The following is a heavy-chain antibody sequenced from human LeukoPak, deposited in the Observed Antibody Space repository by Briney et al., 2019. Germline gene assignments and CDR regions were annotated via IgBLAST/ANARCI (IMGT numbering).Heavy chain of an antibody. CDR3: ARGLLGYCSGGSCLESYYYYGMDV. Sequence: GGSLRLSCAASGFTFSSYWMSWVRQAPGKGLEWVANIKQDGSEKYYVDSVKDRFTISRDNAKNSLYLQMNSLRTEDTAVYYCARGLLGYCSGGSCLESYYYYGMDVWGQGTTVTVSS. V-gene: IGHV3-7*01. CDR1: GFTFSSYW. J-gene: IGHJ6*02. D-gene: IGHD2-15*01. CDR2: IKQDGSEK.